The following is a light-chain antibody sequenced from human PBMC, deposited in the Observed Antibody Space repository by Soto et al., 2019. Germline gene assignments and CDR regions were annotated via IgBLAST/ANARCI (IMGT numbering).Light chain of an antibody. CDR1: QNFRNKD. J-gene: IGKJ2*01. CDR3: QQYETSVYS. V-gene: IGKV3-20*01. CDR2: GVS. Sequence: EIVLTQSPGTLSLSPGQRTTLSCRASQNFRNKDLAWYQQKPGQAPSLLIYGVSARATGIPDRFSGSGSGTDFNLTISRLAPEDFAVYYCQQYETSVYSFGQGTKLEI.